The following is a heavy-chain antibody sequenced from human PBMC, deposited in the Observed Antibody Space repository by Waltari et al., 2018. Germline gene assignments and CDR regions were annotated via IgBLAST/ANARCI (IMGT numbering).Heavy chain of an antibody. V-gene: IGHV1-69*05. CDR3: ARVSYNCSGGSCYYHFDY. CDR1: GGTFSSYA. Sequence: QVQLVQSGAEVKKPGSSVQVSCKASGGTFSSYAISWVRQAPGQGLEWMGGINHIFGTANYAQKFQGRVTMTTDESTSKAYMELSSLRSEDTAVYYWARVSYNCSGGSCYYHFDYWGQGTLVTVSS. D-gene: IGHD2-15*01. J-gene: IGHJ4*02. CDR2: INHIFGTA.